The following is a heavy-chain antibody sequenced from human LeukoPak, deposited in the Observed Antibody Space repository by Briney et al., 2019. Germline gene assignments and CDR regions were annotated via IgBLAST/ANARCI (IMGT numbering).Heavy chain of an antibody. CDR2: ISVSDATT. V-gene: IGHV3-48*04. Sequence: PGGSLRLSCEASGFSFSSYAMNWVRQAPGKGLEWISYISVSDATTYYADSVKGRFTISRDNAKNSLYLQMNSLRVEDTALYYCAKDHGYDHSSGWYPFDYWGQGTLVTVSS. CDR1: GFSFSSYA. J-gene: IGHJ4*02. CDR3: AKDHGYDHSSGWYPFDY. D-gene: IGHD6-19*01.